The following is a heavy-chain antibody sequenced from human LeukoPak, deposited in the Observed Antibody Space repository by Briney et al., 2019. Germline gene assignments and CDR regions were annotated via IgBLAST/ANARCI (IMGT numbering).Heavy chain of an antibody. Sequence: ASVKVSCKASGYPFTDYYMHWVRQAPGQGLEWMGWINPNRGGTDYAQKFQGRVTMTWDTSISTAYMELSSLRSDDTAVFYCARLSGSGSPHYFDYWGQGTLLTVAS. CDR1: GYPFTDYY. V-gene: IGHV1-2*02. CDR3: ARLSGSGSPHYFDY. CDR2: INPNRGGT. D-gene: IGHD6-19*01. J-gene: IGHJ4*02.